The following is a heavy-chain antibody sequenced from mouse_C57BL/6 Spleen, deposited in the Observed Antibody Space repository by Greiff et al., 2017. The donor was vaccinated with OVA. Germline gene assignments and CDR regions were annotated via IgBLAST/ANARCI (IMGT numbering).Heavy chain of an antibody. Sequence: EVQVVESGPGLVKPSQSLSLTCSVTGYSITSGYYWNWIRQFPGNKLEWMGYISYDGSNNYNPSLKNRISITRDTSKNQFFLKLNSVTTEDTATYYCARGYDYDGVGYWGQGTTLTVSS. D-gene: IGHD2-4*01. CDR1: GYSITSGYY. V-gene: IGHV3-6*01. CDR3: ARGYDYDGVGY. CDR2: ISYDGSN. J-gene: IGHJ2*01.